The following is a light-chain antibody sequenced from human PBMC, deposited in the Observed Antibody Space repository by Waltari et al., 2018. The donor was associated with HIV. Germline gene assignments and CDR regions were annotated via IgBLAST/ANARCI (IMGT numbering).Light chain of an antibody. CDR3: ASWDDSLRNWV. V-gene: IGLV1-47*01. J-gene: IGLJ3*02. Sequence: QSVLTQPPSASGPPGQRVTISCSGRSSNIGENSAYWYQQLPGTAPKLLIYRNDQRPSGVPDRFSGSKSGTSASLAISGLRSEDEGDFYCASWDDSLRNWVFGGGTKLTVL. CDR2: RND. CDR1: SSNIGENS.